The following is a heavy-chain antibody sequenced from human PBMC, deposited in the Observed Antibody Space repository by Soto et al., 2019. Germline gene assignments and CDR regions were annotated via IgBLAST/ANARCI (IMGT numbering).Heavy chain of an antibody. V-gene: IGHV3-30-3*01. Sequence: PGGSLRLSCAASGFTFRSYAMHWVRQAPGKGLEWVAVISYDGSNKYYADSVKGRFTISRDNSKNTLYLQMNSLRAEDTAVYYCARGPHYYGSGSYLDYWGQGTLVTVSS. CDR3: ARGPHYYGSGSYLDY. J-gene: IGHJ4*02. CDR2: ISYDGSNK. D-gene: IGHD3-10*01. CDR1: GFTFRSYA.